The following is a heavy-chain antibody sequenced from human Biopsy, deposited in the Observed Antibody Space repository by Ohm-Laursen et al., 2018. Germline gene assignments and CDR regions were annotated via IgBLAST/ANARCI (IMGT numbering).Heavy chain of an antibody. Sequence: TLSLTCEVYGKTFSDYYWSWIRQAPGRGLEWVGYISYSGSTSNNPSLKSRITISVDTSKNQISLKVTSVTAADTAVYYCAKHGSGWTGDDALHIWGQGTMVTVSS. V-gene: IGHV4-59*08. D-gene: IGHD6-19*01. CDR2: ISYSGST. J-gene: IGHJ3*02. CDR1: GKTFSDYY. CDR3: AKHGSGWTGDDALHI.